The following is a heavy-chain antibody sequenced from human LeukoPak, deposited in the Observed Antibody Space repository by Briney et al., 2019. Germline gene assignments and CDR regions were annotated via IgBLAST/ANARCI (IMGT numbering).Heavy chain of an antibody. CDR1: GYTFTSYG. D-gene: IGHD3-10*01. CDR2: ISAYNGNT. Sequence: GASVKVSCKASGYTFTSYGISWVRQAPGQGLEWMGWISAYNGNTNYAQKLQGRVTMTTDTSTSTAYMELRSLRSDDTAVYYCARDQLWFGELLHQFDYWGQGTLVTISS. CDR3: ARDQLWFGELLHQFDY. V-gene: IGHV1-18*04. J-gene: IGHJ4*02.